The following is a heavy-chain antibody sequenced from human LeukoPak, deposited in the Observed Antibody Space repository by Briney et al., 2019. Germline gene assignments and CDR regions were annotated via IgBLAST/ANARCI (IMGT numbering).Heavy chain of an antibody. J-gene: IGHJ4*02. CDR3: ARGGRYYYDSSGYYPPDY. V-gene: IGHV1-18*01. Sequence: ASVKVSCKASGYTSTSYGISWVRQAPGQGLEWMGWISAYNGNTNYAQKLQGRVTMTTDTSTSTAYMELRSLRSDDTAVYYCARGGRYYYDSSGYYPPDYWGQGTLVTVSS. D-gene: IGHD3-22*01. CDR2: ISAYNGNT. CDR1: GYTSTSYG.